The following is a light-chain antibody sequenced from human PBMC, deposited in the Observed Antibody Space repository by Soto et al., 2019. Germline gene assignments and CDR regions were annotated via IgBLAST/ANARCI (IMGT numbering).Light chain of an antibody. J-gene: IGLJ1*01. CDR3: LSFTSSHIYV. Sequence: SALTQPASVSGSPGQSITISCTGTASDVGGYNSVSWYQQHPGKAPKLMIYEVTDRPSGVSNRFSGSKSGNTASLTISGLQAEDEADYYCLSFTSSHIYVFGTGTKVTVL. V-gene: IGLV2-14*03. CDR2: EVT. CDR1: ASDVGGYNS.